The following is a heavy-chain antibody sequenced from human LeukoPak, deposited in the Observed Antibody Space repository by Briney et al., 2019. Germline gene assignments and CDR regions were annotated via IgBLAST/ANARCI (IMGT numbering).Heavy chain of an antibody. CDR2: IYYSRST. CDR1: GGSISSYY. CDR3: ARCSQGHYYGSGANRWFDP. D-gene: IGHD3-10*01. V-gene: IGHV4-59*01. Sequence: SETLSLTCTVSGGSISSYYWSWMRQPPGKGLEWIGYIYYSRSTNYNPSLKSRVTISVDTSKNQFSLKLSSVTAADTAVYYCARCSQGHYYGSGANRWFDPWGQGTLVTVSS. J-gene: IGHJ5*02.